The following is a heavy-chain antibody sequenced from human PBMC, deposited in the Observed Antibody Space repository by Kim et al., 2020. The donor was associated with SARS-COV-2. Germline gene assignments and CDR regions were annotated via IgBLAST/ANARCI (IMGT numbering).Heavy chain of an antibody. D-gene: IGHD5-12*01. CDR1: GFTFSGSA. V-gene: IGHV3-73*01. CDR3: TRRESYSGYSYGMNV. Sequence: GGSLRLSCAASGFTFSGSAMHWVRQASGKGLEWVGRIRSKANSYATAYAASVRGRFTISRDDSKNTAYLQMNSLKTEDTAVYYCTRRESYSGYSYGMNVWGQGTTVTVSS. J-gene: IGHJ6*02. CDR2: IRSKANSYAT.